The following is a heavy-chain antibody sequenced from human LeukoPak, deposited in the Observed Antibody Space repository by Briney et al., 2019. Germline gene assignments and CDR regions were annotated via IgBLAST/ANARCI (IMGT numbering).Heavy chain of an antibody. J-gene: IGHJ6*03. CDR2: IYTSGST. Sequence: SETLSLTCTVSGGSISTSSYYWSWIRQPAGKGLEWIGRIYTSGSTNYNPSLKSRVTMSVDTSKNQFSLKLSSVTAADTAVYYCARDLFEGGYSYGLFEYYYYYMDVWGKGTTVTISS. V-gene: IGHV4-61*02. CDR3: ARDLFEGGYSYGLFEYYYYYMDV. D-gene: IGHD5-18*01. CDR1: GGSISTSSYY.